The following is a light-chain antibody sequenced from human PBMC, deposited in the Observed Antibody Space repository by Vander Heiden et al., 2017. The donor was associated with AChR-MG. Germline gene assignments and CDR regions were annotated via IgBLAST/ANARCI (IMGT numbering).Light chain of an antibody. CDR1: QDVSSSY. J-gene: IGKJ1*01. CDR2: GAS. Sequence: EIVLTQSPGTLSLSPGERATLSCRASQDVSSSYLAWYQQKPGQAPRLLIYGASSRATGIPDRFSGSGSGTDFTLTISRLEPEDFAVYYCQQDGSSPETFGQGTKVEIK. V-gene: IGKV3-20*01. CDR3: QQDGSSPET.